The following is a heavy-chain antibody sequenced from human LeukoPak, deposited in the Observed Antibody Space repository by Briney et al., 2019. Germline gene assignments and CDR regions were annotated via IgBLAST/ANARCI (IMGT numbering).Heavy chain of an antibody. J-gene: IGHJ3*02. V-gene: IGHV4-61*02. CDR1: GGSIRSESYY. D-gene: IGHD6-19*01. CDR3: ARDMTGSGWNDAFDI. CDR2: IYSSGSS. Sequence: SETLSLTCSVSGGSIRSESYYWSRIRQPAGKGLEWIGRIYSSGSSKFNPSLKSRVTISIDTSKNQFSLNLSSVTAADTAVYYCARDMTGSGWNDAFDIWGQGTMVTVSS.